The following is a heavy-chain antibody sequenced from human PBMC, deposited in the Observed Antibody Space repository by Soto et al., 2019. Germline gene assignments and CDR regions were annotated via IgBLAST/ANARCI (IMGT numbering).Heavy chain of an antibody. Sequence: QITLKESGPTLVKPTQTLTLTCTFSGFSLSTDGVGVGWIRQPPGKALEWLALIYWDDDQRYSPSLKTRLTIPKXTXTXXVVLTMTNMDPVDTATYYCAHAYGGTSWPNDAFDVWGQGTVVTVSS. CDR2: IYWDDDQ. D-gene: IGHD2-2*01. CDR3: AHAYGGTSWPNDAFDV. V-gene: IGHV2-5*02. J-gene: IGHJ3*01. CDR1: GFSLSTDGVG.